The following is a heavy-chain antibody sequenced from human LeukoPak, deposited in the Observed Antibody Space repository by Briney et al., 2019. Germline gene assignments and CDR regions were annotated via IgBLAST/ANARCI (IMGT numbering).Heavy chain of an antibody. CDR1: GYTFTSYG. V-gene: IGHV1-18*01. Sequence: ASVKVSCKASGYTFTSYGISWVRRAPGQGLEWMGWISAYNGNTNYAQKLQGRVTMTTDTSTSTAYMELRSLRSDDTAVYYCARDRGGRWFGELFIDWGQGTLVTVSS. CDR3: ARDRGGRWFGELFID. CDR2: ISAYNGNT. J-gene: IGHJ4*01. D-gene: IGHD3-10*01.